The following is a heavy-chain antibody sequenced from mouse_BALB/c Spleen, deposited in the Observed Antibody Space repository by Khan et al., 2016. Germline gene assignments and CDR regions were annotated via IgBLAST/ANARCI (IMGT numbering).Heavy chain of an antibody. D-gene: IGHD1-3*01. CDR2: ISYDGSN. Sequence: EVQLQESGPGLVKPSQSLSLTCSVTGYSITSGYYWNWIRQFPGNKLEWMGYISYDGSNHYNPSLKNRISITRDTSKNQFFLKLTSVTTEDTATYIWSRDNSFDYWGQGTTLTVSS. CDR1: GYSITSGYY. CDR3: SRDNSFDY. J-gene: IGHJ2*01. V-gene: IGHV3-6*02.